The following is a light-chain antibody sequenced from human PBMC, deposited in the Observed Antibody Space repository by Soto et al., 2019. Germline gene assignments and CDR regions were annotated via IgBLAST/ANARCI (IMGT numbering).Light chain of an antibody. V-gene: IGKV1-33*01. J-gene: IGKJ5*01. CDR1: QDIRKY. Sequence: IQMTQSPLSLSTYAGDTVTITCQATQDIRKYLNWYQQKPGKAPKLLIYDASSLETGVPSRFSGSGSGTDFTFTISSLQPEDFATYYCQQYDNLPLIFGQGTRLDI. CDR2: DAS. CDR3: QQYDNLPLI.